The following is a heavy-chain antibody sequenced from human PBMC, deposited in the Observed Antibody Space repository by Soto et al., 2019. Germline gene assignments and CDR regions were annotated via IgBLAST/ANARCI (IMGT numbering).Heavy chain of an antibody. Sequence: EVQLVESGGGLVQPGGSLRLSCAASGFTFRSYWMHWVRQVPGKGLVWVSRIDSDGSSTNYADSVKGRFTISRDNAKNTVYLQMNSLRTEDTGVYYCASTVAVAGTHLYFYGLDAWGQGTTVTVSS. CDR2: IDSDGSST. V-gene: IGHV3-74*01. J-gene: IGHJ6*01. CDR3: ASTVAVAGTHLYFYGLDA. D-gene: IGHD6-19*01. CDR1: GFTFRSYW.